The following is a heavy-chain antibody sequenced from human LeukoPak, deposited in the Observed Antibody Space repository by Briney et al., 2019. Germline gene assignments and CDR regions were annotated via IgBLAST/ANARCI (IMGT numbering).Heavy chain of an antibody. J-gene: IGHJ4*02. Sequence: SETLALTCTVSGGSISSSSYFWVWIRQPPGKGLEWIASIYYSGSTYNNPSLKSRVTISVDTSTNQFSLKLTSVTAADTAVYYCATIQPGYWGQGTLVTVSS. CDR3: ATIQPGY. D-gene: IGHD5-18*01. CDR2: IYYSGST. V-gene: IGHV4-39*01. CDR1: GGSISSSSYF.